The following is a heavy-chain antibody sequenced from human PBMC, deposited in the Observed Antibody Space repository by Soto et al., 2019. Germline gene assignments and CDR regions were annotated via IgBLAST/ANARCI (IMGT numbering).Heavy chain of an antibody. Sequence: PSETLSLTCAVSGGSISSSNWWSWVRQPPGKGLEWIGEIYHSGSTNYNPSLKSRVTISVDKSKNQFSLKLSSVTAADTAVYYCARDGGARPYNWFDPWGQGTLVTVSS. CDR1: GGSISSSNW. J-gene: IGHJ5*02. CDR2: IYHSGST. V-gene: IGHV4-4*02. D-gene: IGHD6-6*01. CDR3: ARDGGARPYNWFDP.